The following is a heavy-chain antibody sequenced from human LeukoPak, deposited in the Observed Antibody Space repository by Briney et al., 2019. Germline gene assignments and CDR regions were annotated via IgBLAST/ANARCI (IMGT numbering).Heavy chain of an antibody. CDR2: IRYDGSNK. Sequence: GGSLRLSCAASGFTFSSYGMHWVRQAPGKGLEWVAFIRYDGSNKYYADSVKGRFTISRDNSKNTLYLQMNSLRAEDTAVYYCAKAKRITMIVVVIPGDYWGQGTLVTVSS. J-gene: IGHJ4*02. D-gene: IGHD3-22*01. CDR3: AKAKRITMIVVVIPGDY. CDR1: GFTFSSYG. V-gene: IGHV3-30*02.